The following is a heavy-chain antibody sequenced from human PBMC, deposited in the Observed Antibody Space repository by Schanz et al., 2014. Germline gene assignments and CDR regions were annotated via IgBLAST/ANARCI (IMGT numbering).Heavy chain of an antibody. Sequence: EVQLVESGGGLVKPGGSLRLSCAASGFTFSSYSMNWVRQAPGKGLEWLSYISRDGTTSYYADSVKGRFTISRDNAKNSLYLEMTSLRGEDTAVYYYARENLNWEAFDIWGQGTVVTVSS. D-gene: IGHD7-27*01. CDR2: ISRDGTTS. J-gene: IGHJ3*02. V-gene: IGHV3-21*05. CDR1: GFTFSSYS. CDR3: ARENLNWEAFDI.